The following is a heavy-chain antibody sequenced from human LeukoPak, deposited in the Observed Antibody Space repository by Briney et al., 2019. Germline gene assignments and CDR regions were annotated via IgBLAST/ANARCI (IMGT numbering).Heavy chain of an antibody. CDR3: ARVYYDILTGYYYYYYGMDV. CDR2: ISAYNGNT. V-gene: IGHV1-18*01. J-gene: IGHJ6*02. D-gene: IGHD3-9*01. CDR1: GYTFTSYG. Sequence: ASVKVSYKASGYTFTSYGISWVRQAPGQGLEWMGWISAYNGNTNYAQKLQGRVTMTTDTSTSTAYMELRSLRSDDTAVYYCARVYYDILTGYYYYYYGMDVWGQGTTVTVSS.